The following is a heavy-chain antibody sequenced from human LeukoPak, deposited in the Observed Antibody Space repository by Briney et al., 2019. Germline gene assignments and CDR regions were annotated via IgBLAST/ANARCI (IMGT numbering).Heavy chain of an antibody. CDR1: GFTFYSYW. Sequence: GGSLRLSCAASGFTFYSYWMSWVRQAPGKGLEWVANIKQDGSEKYYVDSVKGRFTISRDNSKNTLYLQMNSLRAEDAAVYYCAKDSYYGSSNPGDVWGQGTTVTVSS. V-gene: IGHV3-7*03. J-gene: IGHJ6*02. CDR2: IKQDGSEK. CDR3: AKDSYYGSSNPGDV. D-gene: IGHD3-10*01.